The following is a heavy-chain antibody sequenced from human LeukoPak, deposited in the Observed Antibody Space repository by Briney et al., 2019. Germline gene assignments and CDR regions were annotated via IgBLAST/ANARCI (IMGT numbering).Heavy chain of an antibody. CDR1: GYTFTGYY. J-gene: IGHJ4*02. CDR3: ARSSGRGRDGYNFPFDY. CDR2: INPNSGGT. D-gene: IGHD5-24*01. Sequence: GASVKVSCKASGYTFTGYYMHWVRQAPGQGLEWMGWINPNSGGTNYAQKFQGRVTMTRDTSISTAYMELSRLRSDDTAVYYCARSSGRGRDGYNFPFDYWGQGTLVTVSS. V-gene: IGHV1-2*02.